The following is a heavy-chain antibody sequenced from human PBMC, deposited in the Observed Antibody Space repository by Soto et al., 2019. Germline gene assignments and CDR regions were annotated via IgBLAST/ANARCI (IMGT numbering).Heavy chain of an antibody. Sequence: PSETLSLTCAVYGGSFSGYYWSWIRQPPGKGLEWIGEINHSGSTNYNPSLKSRVTISVDTSKNQFSLKLSSVTAADTAVYYCATNWGRRDAFEIWGQGTMVTVSS. D-gene: IGHD3-16*01. V-gene: IGHV4-34*01. CDR1: GGSFSGYY. CDR2: INHSGST. J-gene: IGHJ3*02. CDR3: ATNWGRRDAFEI.